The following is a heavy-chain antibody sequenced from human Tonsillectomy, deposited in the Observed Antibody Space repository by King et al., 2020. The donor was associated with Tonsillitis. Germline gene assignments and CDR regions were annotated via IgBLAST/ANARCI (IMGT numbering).Heavy chain of an antibody. CDR3: ARGFGGSYGVWSDP. V-gene: IGHV4-59*01. CDR2: ISYTGST. CDR1: GGSINIYY. J-gene: IGHJ5*02. D-gene: IGHD1-26*01. Sequence: VQLQESGPGLVKPSETLSLTCTVSGGSINIYYWSWIRQPPGKGLAWIGYISYTGSTNYNPSLKSRVTISVDTSKNQFSLKLRSVTAADTAVYYCARGFGGSYGVWSDPWGQGTLVTVSS.